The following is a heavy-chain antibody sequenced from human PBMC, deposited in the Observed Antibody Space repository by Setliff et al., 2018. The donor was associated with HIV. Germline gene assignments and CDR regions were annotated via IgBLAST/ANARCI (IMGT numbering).Heavy chain of an antibody. CDR3: ARDLSQDPGAALDVDTARAADY. V-gene: IGHV1-46*01. J-gene: IGHJ4*02. Sequence: GASVKVSCKASGYTFTSYYMHWVRQAPGQGLEWMGIINPSGGSTSYAQKFQGRVTMTRDTSTSTVYMELSSLRSEDTAVDYCARDLSQDPGAALDVDTARAADYWGQGTLVTVSS. CDR2: INPSGGST. CDR1: GYTFTSYY. D-gene: IGHD5-18*01.